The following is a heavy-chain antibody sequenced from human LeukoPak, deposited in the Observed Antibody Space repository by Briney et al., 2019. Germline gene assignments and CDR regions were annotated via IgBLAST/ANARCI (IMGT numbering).Heavy chain of an antibody. CDR3: ARGFCSSVDCHRYYYHYMDV. V-gene: IGHV1-18*01. CDR1: YNILTNSG. D-gene: IGHD2-2*01. Sequence: ASVKVSCKASYNILTNSGVSWVPQYPGPWLGCLTWISPYNYNTISSPEVPGRVTLFLDTAARPACMELRSLRSDDTAIYYCARGFCSSVDCHRYYYHYMDVWGKGTTVTVSS. J-gene: IGHJ6*03. CDR2: ISPYNYNT.